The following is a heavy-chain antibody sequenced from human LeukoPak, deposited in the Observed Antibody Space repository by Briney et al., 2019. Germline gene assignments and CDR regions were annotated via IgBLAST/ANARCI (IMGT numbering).Heavy chain of an antibody. CDR1: GGSISSYY. D-gene: IGHD1-26*01. V-gene: IGHV4-4*09. Sequence: PSENLSLNCTVSGGSISSYYWSWIPPRPGQGLEWIGYIYTSGSTNYNPSLKSRVTISVDTTKNQFSLKLSSVTAADTAVYYCAGLLSKWEHKLSRFDPWGQGTLVTVSS. J-gene: IGHJ5*02. CDR2: IYTSGST. CDR3: AGLLSKWEHKLSRFDP.